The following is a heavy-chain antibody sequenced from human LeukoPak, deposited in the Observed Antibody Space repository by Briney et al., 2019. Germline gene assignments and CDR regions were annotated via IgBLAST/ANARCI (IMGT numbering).Heavy chain of an antibody. V-gene: IGHV3-23*01. CDR3: AKGRIFGVVITDDY. CDR1: GFTFSNYW. J-gene: IGHJ4*02. CDR2: ISGSGGST. Sequence: GGSLRLSCEGSGFTFSNYWMGWVRQAPGKGLEWVSAISGSGGSTYYADSVKGRFTISRDNSKNTLYLQMNSLRAEDTAVYYCAKGRIFGVVITDDYWGQGTLVTVSS. D-gene: IGHD3-3*01.